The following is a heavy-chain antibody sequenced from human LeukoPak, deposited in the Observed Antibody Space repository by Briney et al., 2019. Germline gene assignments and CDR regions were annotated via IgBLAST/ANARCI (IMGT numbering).Heavy chain of an antibody. J-gene: IGHJ4*02. CDR2: MKEDGSEM. V-gene: IGHV3-7*01. D-gene: IGHD2-2*01. Sequence: GGSLRLSCAVSGFTFSSYSMSWVRQAPGKGLEWVANMKEDGSEMFYVDSVKGQFTISRDNAKNSLYLQMNNLRAEDTAVYYCARPRGCGSTRCNNFDYWGQGTLVTVSS. CDR1: GFTFSSYS. CDR3: ARPRGCGSTRCNNFDY.